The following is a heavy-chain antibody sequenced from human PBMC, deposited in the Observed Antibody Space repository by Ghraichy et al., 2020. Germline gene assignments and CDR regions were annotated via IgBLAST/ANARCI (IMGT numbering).Heavy chain of an antibody. CDR1: GGSISSSSYY. J-gene: IGHJ3*02. CDR3: ARPHRSDWKALVYAFDI. Sequence: SETLSLTCTVSGGSISSSSYYWGWIRQPPGKGLEWIGSIYYSGSTYYNPSLKSRVTISVDTSKNQFSLKLSSVTAADTAVYYCARPHRSDWKALVYAFDIWGQGTMVTVSS. V-gene: IGHV4-39*01. CDR2: IYYSGST. D-gene: IGHD1-1*01.